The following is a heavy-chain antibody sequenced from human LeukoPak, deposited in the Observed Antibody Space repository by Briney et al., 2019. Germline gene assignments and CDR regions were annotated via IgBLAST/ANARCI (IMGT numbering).Heavy chain of an antibody. CDR3: ARCGSGSYYKPPYYYYGMDV. V-gene: IGHV5-51*01. Sequence: GESLKISCKGSGYSFTSYWIGWVRQMPGKGLERMGIIYPGDSDTRYSTSFQGQVTIAADKSISTAYLQWSSLKASDTAMYYCARCGSGSYYKPPYYYYGMDVWGQGTTVTVSS. CDR1: GYSFTSYW. D-gene: IGHD3-10*01. J-gene: IGHJ6*02. CDR2: IYPGDSDT.